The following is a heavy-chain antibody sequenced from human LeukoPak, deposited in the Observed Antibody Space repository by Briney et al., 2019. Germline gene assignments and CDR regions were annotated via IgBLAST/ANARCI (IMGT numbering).Heavy chain of an antibody. CDR1: GLNFSNYA. V-gene: IGHV3-30-3*01. CDR3: AKETWGNYFDY. J-gene: IGHJ4*02. D-gene: IGHD3-16*01. Sequence: GGSLRLSCVASGLNFSNYAMHWVRQAPGKGPEWVAVVTYDGNRQYYADSVKGRVTISRDNSKNTLYLQMNSLRAEDTAVYYCAKETWGNYFDYWGQGTLVTVSS. CDR2: VTYDGNRQ.